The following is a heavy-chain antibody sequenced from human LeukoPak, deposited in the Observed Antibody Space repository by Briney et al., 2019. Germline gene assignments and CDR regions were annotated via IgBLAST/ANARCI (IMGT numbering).Heavy chain of an antibody. V-gene: IGHV4-30-4*01. D-gene: IGHD3-10*01. CDR3: ARGPGSGRYGMDV. J-gene: IGHJ6*02. Sequence: RSSETLSLTCTVSGGSISSGDYYWSWIRQPPGKGLEWIGYFYYSGSTYYNPSLKSRVTISVDTSKDQFSLKLSSVTAADTAVYYCARGPGSGRYGMDVWGQGTTVTVSS. CDR1: GGSISSGDYY. CDR2: FYYSGST.